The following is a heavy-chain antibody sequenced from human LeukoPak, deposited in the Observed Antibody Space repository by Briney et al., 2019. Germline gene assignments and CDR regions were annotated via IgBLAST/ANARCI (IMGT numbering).Heavy chain of an antibody. CDR1: GGSISSYY. J-gene: IGHJ4*02. CDR2: IYYSGST. V-gene: IGHV4-59*08. Sequence: PSETLSLTCTVSGGSISSYYWSWIRQPPGKGLEWIGYIYYSGSTNYNPPLKSRVTISVDTPKNQFSLKLSPVTAANTAVYYCAGRGGYCSGGSCELDYWGQGTLVTVSS. CDR3: AGRGGYCSGGSCELDY. D-gene: IGHD2-15*01.